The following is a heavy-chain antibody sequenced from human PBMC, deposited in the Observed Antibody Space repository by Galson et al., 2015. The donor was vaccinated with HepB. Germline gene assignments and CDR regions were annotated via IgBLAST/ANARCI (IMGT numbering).Heavy chain of an antibody. Sequence: SVKVSCKASGYTFTTYGISWVRQAPGQGLEWMGWISAYNRHTNYAQKFQGRVTMTTDTSTSTAYMELRSLRSDDTAVYYCARGAIVVVVGATQNNWFDPWGQGTLVTVSS. CDR3: ARGAIVVVVGATQNNWFDP. CDR1: GYTFTTYG. D-gene: IGHD2-15*01. J-gene: IGHJ5*02. V-gene: IGHV1-18*01. CDR2: ISAYNRHT.